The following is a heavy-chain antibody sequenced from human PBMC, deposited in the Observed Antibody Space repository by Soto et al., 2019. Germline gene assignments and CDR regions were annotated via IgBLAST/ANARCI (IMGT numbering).Heavy chain of an antibody. Sequence: EVQLVESGGGLVQPGGSLSLSCAASGFTFMSYSMNWVRQAPGKGLEWVSYINSGSRTIYYADSVKGLLTISRDNAKNLLYLQKTRLRAEDTAVYYCARDKPRSGYEKFDYWGQGTLVTVSS. D-gene: IGHD3-3*01. J-gene: IGHJ4*02. CDR3: ARDKPRSGYEKFDY. CDR1: GFTFMSYS. CDR2: INSGSRTI. V-gene: IGHV3-48*01.